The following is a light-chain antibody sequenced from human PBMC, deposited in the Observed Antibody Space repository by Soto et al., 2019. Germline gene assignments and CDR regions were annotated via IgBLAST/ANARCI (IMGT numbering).Light chain of an antibody. CDR1: SSDVGGYNY. Sequence: QSALTQPASVSGSPGQSITLSCTGTSSDVGGYNYVSWYQQHPGKAPKLMIYDVSNRPSGVSNRFSGSKSGNTASLTISGLQAEDEADYYCSSYTRSSTYVFGTGTKLTVL. V-gene: IGLV2-14*01. CDR2: DVS. CDR3: SSYTRSSTYV. J-gene: IGLJ1*01.